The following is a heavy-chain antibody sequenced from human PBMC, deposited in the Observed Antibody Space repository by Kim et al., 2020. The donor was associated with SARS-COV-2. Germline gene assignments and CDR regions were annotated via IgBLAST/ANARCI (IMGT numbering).Heavy chain of an antibody. D-gene: IGHD6-13*01. CDR3: ASDVSFSSWYYFDY. Sequence: AQKFQGRVTMTEDTSTDTAYMELSSLRSEDTAVYYCASDVSFSSWYYFDYWGQGTLVTVSS. V-gene: IGHV1-24*01. J-gene: IGHJ4*02.